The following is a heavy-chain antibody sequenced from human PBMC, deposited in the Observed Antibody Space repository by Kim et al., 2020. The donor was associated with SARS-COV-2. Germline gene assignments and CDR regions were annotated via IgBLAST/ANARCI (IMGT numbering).Heavy chain of an antibody. J-gene: IGHJ1*01. CDR3: AKELPVRYCSSTSCQHDFQH. D-gene: IGHD2-2*01. CDR2: ISGSGGST. V-gene: IGHV3-23*01. CDR1: GFTFSSYA. Sequence: GGSLRLSCAASGFTFSSYAMSWVRQAPGKGLEWVSAISGSGGSTYYAYSVKGRFTISRDNSKNTLYLQMNSLRAEDTAVYYCAKELPVRYCSSTSCQHDFQHWGQGTLVTVSS.